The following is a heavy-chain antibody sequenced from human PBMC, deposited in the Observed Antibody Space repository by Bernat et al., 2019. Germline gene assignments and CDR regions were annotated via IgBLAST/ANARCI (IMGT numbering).Heavy chain of an antibody. CDR2: IYYSGST. J-gene: IGHJ5*02. CDR1: GGSISSSSYY. Sequence: QLQLHESGPGLVKPSETLSLTCTVSGGSISSSSYYWGWIRQPPWKVLEWIGSIYYSGSTYYNPTLKSRVTISEETSRNQLSLKLSSVTAADTAVYDCARTSQQLARSARGGFDPWGQGTLVTVSS. D-gene: IGHD6-13*01. V-gene: IGHV4-39*01. CDR3: ARTSQQLARSARGGFDP.